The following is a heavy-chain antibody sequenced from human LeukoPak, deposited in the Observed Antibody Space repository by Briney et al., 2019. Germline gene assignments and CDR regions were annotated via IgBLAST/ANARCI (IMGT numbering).Heavy chain of an antibody. CDR1: GGSISSSSYY. CDR3: ARHESRRYRLNWFDP. Sequence: SETLSLTCTVSGGSISSSSYYWGWIRQPPGKGLEWIGSIYYSGSTYYNPSLKSRVTISVDTSKNQFSLKLSSVTAADTAVYYCARHESRRYRLNWFDPWGQGTLVTVSS. J-gene: IGHJ5*02. V-gene: IGHV4-39*01. D-gene: IGHD2-2*02. CDR2: IYYSGST.